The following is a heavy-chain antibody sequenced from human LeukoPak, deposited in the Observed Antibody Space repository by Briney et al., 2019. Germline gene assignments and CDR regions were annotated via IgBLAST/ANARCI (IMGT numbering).Heavy chain of an antibody. D-gene: IGHD1-1*01. V-gene: IGHV4-34*01. CDR1: GGSFSGYY. J-gene: IGHJ4*02. CDR2: INHGGNT. Sequence: PSETLSLTCAVYGGSFSGYYWTWIRTPPGKGLGWIGEINHGGNTNYNPYLQSRVTISQDTSKNQLSQKLKNVPAADRAEYYCARGTPAGENDAAHYFDSWGQGTLVTVSS. CDR3: ARGTPAGENDAAHYFDS.